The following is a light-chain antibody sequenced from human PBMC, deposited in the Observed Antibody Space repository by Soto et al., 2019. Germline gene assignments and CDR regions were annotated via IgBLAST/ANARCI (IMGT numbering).Light chain of an antibody. CDR2: GAS. V-gene: IGKV3-20*01. J-gene: IGKJ5*01. Sequence: EIVLTQSPGTLSLSPGERVTLSCRASQSVSSNYLAWYQQKPGQAPRLLIYGASSRATGIPDRFSGSGSGTDFTLSISRLEPEDFAVHYCQQYGNSPITFGQGTRLEIK. CDR3: QQYGNSPIT. CDR1: QSVSSNY.